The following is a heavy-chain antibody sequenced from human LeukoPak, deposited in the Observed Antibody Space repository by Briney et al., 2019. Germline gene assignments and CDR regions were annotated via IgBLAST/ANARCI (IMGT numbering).Heavy chain of an antibody. CDR1: GFTFRSYE. J-gene: IGHJ6*03. Sequence: GGSLRLSCAASGFTFRSYEMNWVRQAPGKGLEWLSYISSSGSSTYYADSVKGRFTISRDNSKNTLYLQMNSLRVEDTAVYYCAKRAATYYYYMDVWGKGTTVTVSS. D-gene: IGHD2-15*01. CDR2: ISSSGSST. V-gene: IGHV3-48*03. CDR3: AKRAATYYYYMDV.